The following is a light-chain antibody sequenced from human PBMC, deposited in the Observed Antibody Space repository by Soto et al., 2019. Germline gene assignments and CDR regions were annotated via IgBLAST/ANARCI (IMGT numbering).Light chain of an antibody. CDR3: SSYTTSNTRQIV. CDR1: SSDVGGYNY. Sequence: QSVLTQPASVSGSPGQAITISCTGTSSDVGGYNYVSWYQHHPGKAPKLIIYDVTNRPSGVSNHFSGSKSGNTASLTISGLQAEDEGDYYCSSYTTSNTRQIVFGTGTKVTVL. J-gene: IGLJ1*01. V-gene: IGLV2-14*03. CDR2: DVT.